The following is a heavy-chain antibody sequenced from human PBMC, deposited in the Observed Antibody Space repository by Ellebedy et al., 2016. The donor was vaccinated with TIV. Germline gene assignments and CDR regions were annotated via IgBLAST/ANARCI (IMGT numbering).Heavy chain of an antibody. CDR2: IHYSGST. D-gene: IGHD2-2*01. CDR3: AVHCSRTSCYGGYFDY. CDR1: GGSISSYY. Sequence: SETLSLTXTVSGGSISSYYWSWLRQPPGKGLEWIGYIHYSGSTNDDPSLKSRVALSVDTSKNQFSLKLTSVTAADTAVYYCAVHCSRTSCYGGYFDYWGQGALVTVSP. V-gene: IGHV4-59*01. J-gene: IGHJ4*02.